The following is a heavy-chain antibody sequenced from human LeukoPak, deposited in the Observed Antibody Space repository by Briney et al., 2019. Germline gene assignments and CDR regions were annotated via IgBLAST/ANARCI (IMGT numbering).Heavy chain of an antibody. V-gene: IGHV1-18*01. J-gene: IGHJ5*02. CDR2: ISAYNGNT. CDR1: GGTFSSYA. CDR3: ARIEWELLWFDP. Sequence: AASVKVSCKASGGTFSSYAISWVRQAPGQGLEWMGWISAYNGNTNYAQKLQGRVTMTTDTSTSTAYMELRSLRSDDTAVYYCARIEWELLWFDPWGQGTLVTVSS. D-gene: IGHD1-26*01.